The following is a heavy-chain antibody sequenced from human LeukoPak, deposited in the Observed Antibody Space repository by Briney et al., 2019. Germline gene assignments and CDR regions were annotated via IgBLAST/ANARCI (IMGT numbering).Heavy chain of an antibody. Sequence: GGSLRLSCAASGFTFNRYSMNWVRQAPGKGLEWVSSISSGSSYIYYADSLRGRFTISRDNAKNSLYLQMNSLRAVDTAVYYCARGREYYDSSGSLGHAFDIWGQGTMVTVSS. CDR1: GFTFNRYS. J-gene: IGHJ3*02. CDR3: ARGREYYDSSGSLGHAFDI. V-gene: IGHV3-21*01. D-gene: IGHD3-22*01. CDR2: ISSGSSYI.